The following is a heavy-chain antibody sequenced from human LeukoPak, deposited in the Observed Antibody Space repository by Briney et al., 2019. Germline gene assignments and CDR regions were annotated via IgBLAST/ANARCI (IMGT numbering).Heavy chain of an antibody. Sequence: SETLSLTCAVYGGSFSGYYWSWISQPPGKGLEWIGEINHSGSTNYNPSLKSRVTISVDTSKNQFSLKLSSVTAADTAVYYCARGTTDSSGYYPIDVHFDYWGQGTLVTVSS. V-gene: IGHV4-34*01. CDR1: GGSFSGYY. CDR3: ARGTTDSSGYYPIDVHFDY. CDR2: INHSGST. J-gene: IGHJ4*02. D-gene: IGHD3-22*01.